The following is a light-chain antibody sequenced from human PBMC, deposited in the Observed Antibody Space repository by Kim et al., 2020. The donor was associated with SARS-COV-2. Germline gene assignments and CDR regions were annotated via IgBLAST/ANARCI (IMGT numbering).Light chain of an antibody. CDR2: AAS. V-gene: IGKV1-27*01. CDR3: QKYSSAPLT. Sequence: DIQMTQSPSSLSASVGDRVTITCRASQSISSCLAWYQQKPGKIPKLLIYAASTLKSGVPSRFSGSGSGTEFTLTITSLQPEDVATYYCQKYSSAPLTFGGGTKVDIK. CDR1: QSISSC. J-gene: IGKJ4*01.